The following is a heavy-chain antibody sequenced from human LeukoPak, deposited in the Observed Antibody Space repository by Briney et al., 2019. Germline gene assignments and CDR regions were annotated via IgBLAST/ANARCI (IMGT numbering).Heavy chain of an antibody. CDR2: IKQDGSER. J-gene: IGHJ3*02. D-gene: IGHD3-16*02. CDR1: GFTFSSYW. V-gene: IGHV3-7*01. Sequence: GGSLRLSCAASGFTFSSYWMSWVRQPPGKGLEGVAYIKQDGSERYYVDSVKGRFTISRDNAKNSLYLQMNSLRAEDTAVYYCARDIEALDIWGQGTMVSVSS. CDR3: ARDIEALDI.